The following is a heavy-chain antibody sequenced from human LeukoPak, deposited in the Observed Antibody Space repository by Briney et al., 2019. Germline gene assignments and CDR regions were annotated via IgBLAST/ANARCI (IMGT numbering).Heavy chain of an antibody. V-gene: IGHV3-9*01. CDR2: ISWNSGSI. CDR3: ARDGHGDGILTGYSYFGMDV. D-gene: IGHD3-9*01. J-gene: IGHJ6*02. CDR1: GFTFDDYA. Sequence: GRSLRLSCAASGFTFDDYAMHWVRQAPGKGLEWVSGISWNSGSIGYADSVKGRFTISRDNAKNSLYLQMNSLRAEDTAVYFCARDGHGDGILTGYSYFGMDVWGQGTTVTVSS.